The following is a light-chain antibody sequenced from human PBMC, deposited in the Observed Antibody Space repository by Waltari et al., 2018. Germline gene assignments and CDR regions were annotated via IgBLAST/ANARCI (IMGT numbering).Light chain of an antibody. CDR1: QRVSRA. J-gene: IGKJ1*01. V-gene: IGKV3-20*01. Sequence: EIVLTQSPGTLSLSLGERATLSCRASQRVSRALTWYQQHPGQAPRLLIYGASTRATGIPDRFSGSGSGTDFSLTISRLEPDDFAVYYCQHYLRLPVTFGQGTTVEI. CDR3: QHYLRLPVT. CDR2: GAS.